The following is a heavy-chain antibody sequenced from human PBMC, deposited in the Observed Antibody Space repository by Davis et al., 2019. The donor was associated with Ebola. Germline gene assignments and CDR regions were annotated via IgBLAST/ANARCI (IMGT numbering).Heavy chain of an antibody. CDR3: ARGVGYCTGGVCYTKRVWFDP. Sequence: ASVKVSCKASGYTFTSYAMHWVRQAPGQRLEWMGWINAGNGNTKYSQKFQGRVTITRDTSASTAYMELSSLRSEDTAVYYCARGVGYCTGGVCYTKRVWFDPWGQGTLVTVSS. V-gene: IGHV1-3*01. J-gene: IGHJ5*02. CDR1: GYTFTSYA. CDR2: INAGNGNT. D-gene: IGHD2-8*02.